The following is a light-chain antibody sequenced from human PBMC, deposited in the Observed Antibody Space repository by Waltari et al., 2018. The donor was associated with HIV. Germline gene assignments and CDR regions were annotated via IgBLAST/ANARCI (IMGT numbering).Light chain of an antibody. J-gene: IGLJ2*01. CDR2: ANI. V-gene: IGLV1-40*01. CDR1: SSNIGAGYD. Sequence: QSVLTQPPSVSGAPGQRVTISCTGSSSNIGAGYDVPWYHQLPGTAPKLLIYANINRPSGVPDRFSGSKSGSSASLAITGLQAEDEAHYYCQSFDSSLTTSGVIFGGGTKLTVL. CDR3: QSFDSSLTTSGVI.